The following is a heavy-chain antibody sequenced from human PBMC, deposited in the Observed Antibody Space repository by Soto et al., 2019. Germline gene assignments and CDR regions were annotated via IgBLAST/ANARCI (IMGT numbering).Heavy chain of an antibody. D-gene: IGHD6-6*01. CDR2: IYYSGST. J-gene: IGHJ5*02. CDR3: AREGLGGYNWFDP. CDR1: GGSISSYY. Sequence: LSLTCTVSGGSISSYYWSWIRQPPGKGLEWIGYIYYSGSTNYNPSLKSRVTISVDTSKNQFSLKLSSVTAADTAVYYCAREGLGGYNWFDPWGQGTLVTVSS. V-gene: IGHV4-59*01.